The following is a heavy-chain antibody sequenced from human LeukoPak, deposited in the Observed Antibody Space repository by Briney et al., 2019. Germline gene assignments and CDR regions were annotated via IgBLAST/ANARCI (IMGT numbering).Heavy chain of an antibody. CDR3: ARDRVFYYYYMDV. V-gene: IGHV3-48*04. CDR2: ISSSGRTM. CDR1: GFTVSSNS. Sequence: GGSLRLSCTVSGFTVSSNSMSWVRQAPGKGLEWVSYISSSGRTMYYADSVKGRFTVSRDNAKNSLYLQMNSLRAEDTAVYYCARDRVFYYYYMDVWGKGTTVTVSS. J-gene: IGHJ6*03. D-gene: IGHD3-3*01.